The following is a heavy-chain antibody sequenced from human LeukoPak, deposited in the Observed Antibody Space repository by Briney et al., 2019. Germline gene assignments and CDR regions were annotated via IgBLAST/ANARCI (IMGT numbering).Heavy chain of an antibody. J-gene: IGHJ1*01. CDR3: ARGPPGPAGYFQY. CDR1: GFTFSSYA. V-gene: IGHV3-30-3*01. D-gene: IGHD3-10*01. CDR2: IVYDGSKK. Sequence: HSGGSLRLSCAASGFTFSSYAMHWVRQAPGKGLEWVAVIVYDGSKKYYADSVKGRLTISRDNSKNTLYLQMNSLRFEDTAVYYCARGPPGPAGYFQYWGQGTLVTVSS.